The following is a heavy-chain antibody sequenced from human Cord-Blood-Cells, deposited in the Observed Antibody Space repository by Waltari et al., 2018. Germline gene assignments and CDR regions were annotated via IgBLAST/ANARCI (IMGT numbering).Heavy chain of an antibody. J-gene: IGHJ3*02. Sequence: QVQLQQSGPGLVKPSQTLSLTCAISGASGSSNSAAWKWIRTSPSRGPEWLGRTYYRSKWYNDYAVSVKSRITINPDTSKNQFSLQLNSVTPEDTAVYYCAQDWGSNDAFDIWGQGTMVTVSS. D-gene: IGHD7-27*01. CDR1: GASGSSNSAA. CDR3: AQDWGSNDAFDI. CDR2: TYYRSKWYN. V-gene: IGHV6-1*01.